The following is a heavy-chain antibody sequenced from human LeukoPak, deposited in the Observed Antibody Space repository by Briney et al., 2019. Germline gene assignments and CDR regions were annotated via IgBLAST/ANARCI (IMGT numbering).Heavy chain of an antibody. CDR3: ARGYYPPRWYFDL. Sequence: SETLSLTCTVSAGSISSSDYYWGWIRQTPEKGLEWIGEIIEKGNANYNPSLKSRVTIDLDTSKNQFSLKLTSMTAADTAMYYCARGYYPPRWYFDLWGRGTLVTVSS. V-gene: IGHV4-39*01. D-gene: IGHD2-21*01. J-gene: IGHJ2*01. CDR2: IIEKGNA. CDR1: AGSISSSDYY.